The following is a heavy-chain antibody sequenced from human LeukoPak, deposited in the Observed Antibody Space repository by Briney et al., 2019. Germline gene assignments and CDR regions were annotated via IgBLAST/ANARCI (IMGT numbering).Heavy chain of an antibody. J-gene: IGHJ4*02. CDR3: AIDQRWESPHYLDS. D-gene: IGHD1-26*01. Sequence: PGGSLRLSCAASGFTFSSSAMSWVRQVPGKGLEWVSGISASGGSTSYADSVRGRFTIFRDNSKNTLYVQMNSLRDEDTAVYYCAIDQRWESPHYLDSWGQGTLVTVSS. CDR2: ISASGGST. V-gene: IGHV3-23*01. CDR1: GFTFSSSA.